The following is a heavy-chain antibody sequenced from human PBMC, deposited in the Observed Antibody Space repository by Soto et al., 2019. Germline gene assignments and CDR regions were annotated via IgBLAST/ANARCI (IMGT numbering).Heavy chain of an antibody. D-gene: IGHD6-13*01. CDR2: INAGNGNT. V-gene: IGHV1-3*01. CDR1: GYTFTSYA. CDR3: ASGLRYSSSWYGEDAFDI. Sequence: ASVKVSCKASGYTFTSYAMHWVRQAPGQRLEWMGWINAGNGNTKYSQKFQGRVTITRDTSASTAYMELSSLRSEDTAVYYCASGLRYSSSWYGEDAFDIWGQGTTVTVSS. J-gene: IGHJ3*02.